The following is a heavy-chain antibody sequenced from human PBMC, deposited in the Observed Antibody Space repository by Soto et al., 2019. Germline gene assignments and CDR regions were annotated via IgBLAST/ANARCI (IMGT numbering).Heavy chain of an antibody. CDR3: ARVAGVVVAATRRGYFQH. CDR1: GYTFTSYY. Sequence: ASVKVSCKASGYTFTSYYMHWVRQAPGQGLEWMGIINPSGGSTSYAQKFQGRVTMTRDTSTSTVYMELSSLRSEDTAVYYCARVAGVVVAATRRGYFQHWGPGTRVPVSS. J-gene: IGHJ1*01. D-gene: IGHD2-15*01. CDR2: INPSGGST. V-gene: IGHV1-46*01.